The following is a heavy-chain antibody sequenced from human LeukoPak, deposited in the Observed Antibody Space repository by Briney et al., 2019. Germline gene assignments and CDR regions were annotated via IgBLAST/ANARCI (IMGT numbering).Heavy chain of an antibody. CDR2: IYYSGST. V-gene: IGHV4-39*07. CDR1: GGSISSSSYY. D-gene: IGHD7-27*01. J-gene: IGHJ5*02. Sequence: SETLSLTCTVSGGSISSSSYYWGWIRQPPGKGLEWIGSIYYSGSTYYNPSLKSRVTISVDTSKNQFSLKLSSVTAADTAVYYCARGPGVGTTRWFDPWGQGTLVTVSS. CDR3: ARGPGVGTTRWFDP.